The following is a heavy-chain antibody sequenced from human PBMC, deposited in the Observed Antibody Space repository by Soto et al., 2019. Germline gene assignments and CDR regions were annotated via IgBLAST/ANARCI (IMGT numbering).Heavy chain of an antibody. D-gene: IGHD2-2*01. CDR3: ARHWGYCISTSCYVYYYYGMDV. J-gene: IGHJ6*02. Sequence: QLQLQESGPGLVKPSETLSLTCTVSGDSISSSNYHWAWIRQPPGKGLEWIGSIYYSGNTYYNSSLKSRVTLFVDTSKSQFSLKLRSVTAADTAVYYCARHWGYCISTSCYVYYYYGMDVWGQGTTVTVSS. CDR2: IYYSGNT. CDR1: GDSISSSNYH. V-gene: IGHV4-39*01.